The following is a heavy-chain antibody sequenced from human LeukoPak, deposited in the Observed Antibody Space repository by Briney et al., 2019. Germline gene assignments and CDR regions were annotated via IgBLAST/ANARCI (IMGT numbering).Heavy chain of an antibody. J-gene: IGHJ4*02. V-gene: IGHV3-30-3*01. CDR2: ISYDGSNK. D-gene: IGHD5-18*01. CDR1: GFTFSDYV. Sequence: GGSLRLSCAASGFTFSDYVMHWVRQAPGKGLEWVSLISYDGSNKYNADSVKGRFTISRDNSKNTLYLQMNSLRADDTAVYYCARVYVGTDTVDFDYWGQGTLVTVSS. CDR3: ARVYVGTDTVDFDY.